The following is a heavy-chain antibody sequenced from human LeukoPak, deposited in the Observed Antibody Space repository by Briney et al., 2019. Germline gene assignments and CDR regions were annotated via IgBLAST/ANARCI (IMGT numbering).Heavy chain of an antibody. D-gene: IGHD2-21*01. CDR1: GCTFTSYD. CDR3: ASASYSGDYYYYYMDV. J-gene: IGHJ6*03. Sequence: ASVKVSCKASGCTFTSYDINWVRQATGQGLEWMGWMNPNSGNTGYAQKFQGRVTITRNTSISTAYMELSSLRSEDTAVYYCASASYSGDYYYYYMDVWGKGTTVTVSS. CDR2: MNPNSGNT. V-gene: IGHV1-8*03.